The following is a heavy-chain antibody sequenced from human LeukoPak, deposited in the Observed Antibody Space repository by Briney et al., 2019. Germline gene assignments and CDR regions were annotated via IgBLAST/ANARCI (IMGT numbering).Heavy chain of an antibody. CDR2: IHYSGST. D-gene: IGHD2-2*01. J-gene: IGHJ6*03. CDR3: ARWFCISNTCYHMDV. CDR1: GGSISSYY. Sequence: PSETLSLTCTVSGGSISSYYWSWVRQPPWKGLEWIGYIHYSGSTSHNPSLKSRLTLSVDTSKKQVSLKLSSVTAADTAVYYCARWFCISNTCYHMDVWGQGTTVTVSS. V-gene: IGHV4-59*01.